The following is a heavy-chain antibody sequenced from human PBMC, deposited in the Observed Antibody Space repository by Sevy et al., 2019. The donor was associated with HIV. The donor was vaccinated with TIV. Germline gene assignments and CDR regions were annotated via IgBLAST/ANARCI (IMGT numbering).Heavy chain of an antibody. Sequence: GGSLRLSCVASGFTLNSYWMHWVRQAPGKGLEWVANIKKDGSVKYYVDSVKGRFTTSRDNARNLLYLQMNSLRVEDTALYYCVRAIAADGSFWGQGTLVTVSS. J-gene: IGHJ4*02. CDR3: VRAIAADGSF. V-gene: IGHV3-7*01. CDR1: GFTLNSYW. D-gene: IGHD6-13*01. CDR2: IKKDGSVK.